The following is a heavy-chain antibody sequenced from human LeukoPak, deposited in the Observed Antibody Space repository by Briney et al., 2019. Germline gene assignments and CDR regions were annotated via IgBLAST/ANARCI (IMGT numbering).Heavy chain of an antibody. CDR1: GGSISSSNYY. CDR3: ARRSYCTPFDP. J-gene: IGHJ5*02. D-gene: IGHD2-15*01. CDR2: IYYSGST. Sequence: SETLSLTCTVSGGSISSSNYYWGWIRQPPGKGLEWIGSIYYSGSTYYNPSLKSRVTISADTSKNQFPLKLSSVTAADTAVYYCARRSYCTPFDPWGQGTLVTVSS. V-gene: IGHV4-39*01.